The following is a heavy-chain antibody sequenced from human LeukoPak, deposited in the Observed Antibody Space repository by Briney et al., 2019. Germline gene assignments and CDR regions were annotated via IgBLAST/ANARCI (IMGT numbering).Heavy chain of an antibody. V-gene: IGHV4-39*07. CDR1: GGSISSSSYY. Sequence: SETLSLTCTVSGGSISSSSYYWSWIRQPPGKGLEWIGEINHSGSTNYNPSLKSRVTISVDTSKNQFSLKLSSVTAADTAVYYCARGIGGEGYCSGGSCYSFDYWGQGTLVTVSS. J-gene: IGHJ4*02. CDR2: INHSGST. D-gene: IGHD2-15*01. CDR3: ARGIGGEGYCSGGSCYSFDY.